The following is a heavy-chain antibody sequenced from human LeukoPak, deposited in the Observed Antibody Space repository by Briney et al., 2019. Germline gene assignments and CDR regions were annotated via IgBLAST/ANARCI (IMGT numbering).Heavy chain of an antibody. CDR1: GFTFNSYG. V-gene: IGHV3-30*02. J-gene: IGHJ4*02. Sequence: PGGSLRLSCAASGFTFNSYGMHWVRQAPGKGLEWVAFIRYDGTNTYYADSVKGRFTISRDNAKNSLYLQMNSLRAEDTAVYYCARPLRTTRGDYWGQGTLVTVSS. D-gene: IGHD4-17*01. CDR2: IRYDGTNT. CDR3: ARPLRTTRGDY.